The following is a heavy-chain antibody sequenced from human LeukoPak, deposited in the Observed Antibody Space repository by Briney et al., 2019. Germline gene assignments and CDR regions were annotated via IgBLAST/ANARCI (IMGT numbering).Heavy chain of an antibody. J-gene: IGHJ4*02. CDR3: ARHATPEIQLWLLNYFDY. CDR2: IYYSGSP. CDR1: GGSISSSSYY. Sequence: SETLSLTCTVSGGSISSSSYYWGWIRQPPGKGLEWIGSIYYSGSPYYNPSLKSRVTISVDTSKNQFSLKLSSVTAADTAVYYCARHATPEIQLWLLNYFDYWGQETLVTVSS. D-gene: IGHD5-18*01. V-gene: IGHV4-39*01.